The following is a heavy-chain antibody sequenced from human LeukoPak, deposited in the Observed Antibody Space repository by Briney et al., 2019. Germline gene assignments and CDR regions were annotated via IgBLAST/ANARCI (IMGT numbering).Heavy chain of an antibody. V-gene: IGHV3-30-3*01. Sequence: GGSLRLFCAASGFTFSSYAMHWVRQAPGKGLEWVAVISYDGSNKYYADSVKGRFTISRDNSKNTLYLQMNSLRAEDTAVYYCARDSPVIGGLRGMDVWGQGTTVTVSS. CDR3: ARDSPVIGGLRGMDV. CDR1: GFTFSSYA. CDR2: ISYDGSNK. D-gene: IGHD2-21*01. J-gene: IGHJ6*02.